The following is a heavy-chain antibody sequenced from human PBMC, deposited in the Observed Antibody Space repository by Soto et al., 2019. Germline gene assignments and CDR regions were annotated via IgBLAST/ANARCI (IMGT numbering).Heavy chain of an antibody. CDR3: ARGDSSSWYSNNWFDP. V-gene: IGHV4-31*03. Sequence: LSETLSLTCTVSGGSISSGGYYWSWIRQHPGRGLEWIGYIYYSGSTYYNPSLKSRVTISVDTSKNQFSLKLSSVTAADTAVYYCARGDSSSWYSNNWFDPWGQGTLVTVSS. D-gene: IGHD6-13*01. CDR1: GGSISSGGYY. CDR2: IYYSGST. J-gene: IGHJ5*02.